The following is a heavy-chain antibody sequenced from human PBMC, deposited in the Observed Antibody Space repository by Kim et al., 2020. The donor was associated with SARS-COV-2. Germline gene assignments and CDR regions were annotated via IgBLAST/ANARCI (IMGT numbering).Heavy chain of an antibody. V-gene: IGHV3-30-3*01. CDR2: ISYDGRNK. CDR3: ARGNYHESVSLSDYYNGMDV. J-gene: IGHJ6*02. Sequence: GGSLRLSCAASGLSFDSSAMNWVRQAPGKGLEWVAVISYDGRNKDFAESVKGRFTISRDNSKNTVFLQMNSLRVEDTAVYYCARGNYHESVSLSDYYNGMDVWGQGTTVTVSS. D-gene: IGHD3-10*01. CDR1: GLSFDSSA.